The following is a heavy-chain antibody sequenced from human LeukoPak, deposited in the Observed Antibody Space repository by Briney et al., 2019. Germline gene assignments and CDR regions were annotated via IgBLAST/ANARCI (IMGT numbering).Heavy chain of an antibody. CDR1: GYSFTNYW. Sequence: GESLKISCKGSGYSFTNYWIGWVRQMPGKGLEWMGIINPGDSEIRYSPSFQGQVTMSADKSISTAYLQWSSLKASDTAIYCCARDKYCTSRSCYFDYWGQGTPVTVSS. CDR2: INPGDSEI. D-gene: IGHD2-2*01. CDR3: ARDKYCTSRSCYFDY. V-gene: IGHV5-51*01. J-gene: IGHJ4*02.